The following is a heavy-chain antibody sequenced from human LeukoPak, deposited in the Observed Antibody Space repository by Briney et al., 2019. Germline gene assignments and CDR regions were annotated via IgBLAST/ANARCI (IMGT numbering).Heavy chain of an antibody. D-gene: IGHD3-16*02. CDR1: GCSISSYY. CDR2: IHTSGST. V-gene: IGHV4-4*07. CDR3: ARDYRGTYPPGYFDY. Sequence: SETLSLTCTVSGCSISSYYWSWIRQPAGKGLECIGRIHTSGSTNYTPSLKSRVTMSVDTSKNQFSLNLSSLTAADTAVYYCARDYRGTYPPGYFDYWGQGTLVTVSS. J-gene: IGHJ4*02.